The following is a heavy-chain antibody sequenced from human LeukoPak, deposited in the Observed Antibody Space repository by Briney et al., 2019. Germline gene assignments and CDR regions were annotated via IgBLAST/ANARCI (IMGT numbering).Heavy chain of an antibody. CDR2: ISSSSSYI. CDR3: AKEEGYIYGLLDS. D-gene: IGHD5-18*01. Sequence: PGGSLRLSCAASGFTFSSYSMNWVRQAPGKGLEWVSSISSSSSYIYYADSVKGRFTISRDNAKNSLYLQMNSLRADDTAFYYCAKEEGYIYGLLDSWGQGTLVTVSS. V-gene: IGHV3-21*04. J-gene: IGHJ4*02. CDR1: GFTFSSYS.